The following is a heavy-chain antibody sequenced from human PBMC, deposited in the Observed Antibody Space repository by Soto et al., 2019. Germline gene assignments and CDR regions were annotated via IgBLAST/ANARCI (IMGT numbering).Heavy chain of an antibody. D-gene: IGHD6-13*01. V-gene: IGHV2-26*01. J-gene: IGHJ6*02. CDR2: IFSNDEK. CDR1: GFSLSNARMG. CDR3: ARIPEVSISWPYGMDV. Sequence: QVTLKESGPVLVKPTETLTLTCTVSGFSLSNARMGVSWIRQPPGKALEWLAHIFSNDEKSYSTSLKSRLTISQDTSKSQVVLTMTNMDPVDTATYYCARIPEVSISWPYGMDVWGQVTTVTVSS.